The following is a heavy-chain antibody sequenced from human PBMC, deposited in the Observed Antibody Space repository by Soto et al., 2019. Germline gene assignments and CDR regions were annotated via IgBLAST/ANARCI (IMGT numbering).Heavy chain of an antibody. J-gene: IGHJ6*03. CDR1: GFTFSSYA. CDR2: ISGSGGST. Sequence: HPGGSLRLSCAASGFTFSSYAMSWVRQAPGKGLEWVSAISGSGGSTYYADSVKGRFTISRDNSKNTLYLQMNSLRAEDTAVYYCAKGRFPTPRYCTNGVCYMHYYYYMDVWGKGTTVTVSS. D-gene: IGHD2-8*01. V-gene: IGHV3-23*01. CDR3: AKGRFPTPRYCTNGVCYMHYYYYMDV.